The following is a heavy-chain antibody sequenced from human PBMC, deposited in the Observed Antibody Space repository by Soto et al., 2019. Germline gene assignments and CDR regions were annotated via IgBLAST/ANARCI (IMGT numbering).Heavy chain of an antibody. CDR1: GYTFTTYT. D-gene: IGHD2-15*01. V-gene: IGHV1-3*04. Sequence: ASVKVSCKASGYTFTTYTIHWVRQAPGQRREWMGWINTGNGNTHYSQKFQGRVTITMDASASIAYMELSSLRSEDTAVYYCARMQVPAVGMVVWFDPWGXGTLVNVSS. J-gene: IGHJ5*02. CDR3: ARMQVPAVGMVVWFDP. CDR2: INTGNGNT.